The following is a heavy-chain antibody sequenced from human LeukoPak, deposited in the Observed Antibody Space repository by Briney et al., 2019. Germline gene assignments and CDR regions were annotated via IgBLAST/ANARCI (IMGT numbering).Heavy chain of an antibody. CDR2: IKSKTDGGTT. CDR1: GFTFSNAW. Sequence: GGSLRLSCAASGFTFSNAWMSWVRQAPGKGLEWVGRIKSKTDGGTTEYAAPVKGRFTISRDDSKNTLYLQMNSLKTEDTAVYYCTRDLPYKCSSTSCPPRRFDPWGQGTLVTVSS. V-gene: IGHV3-15*01. CDR3: TRDLPYKCSSTSCPPRRFDP. D-gene: IGHD2-2*01. J-gene: IGHJ5*02.